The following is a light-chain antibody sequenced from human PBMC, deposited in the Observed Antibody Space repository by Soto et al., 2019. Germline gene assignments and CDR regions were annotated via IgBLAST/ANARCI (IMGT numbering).Light chain of an antibody. V-gene: IGLV4-69*01. Sequence: QLVLTQSPSASASLEASVKLTCTLSSGHSTYAIAWHQQQSEKGPRFLMRLNSDGRHSKGDGIPDRFSGSSSGAERYLTISSLQSEDEADYYCQTWDTGIQVFGGGTKLTVL. CDR1: SGHSTYA. CDR3: QTWDTGIQV. J-gene: IGLJ3*02. CDR2: LNSDGRH.